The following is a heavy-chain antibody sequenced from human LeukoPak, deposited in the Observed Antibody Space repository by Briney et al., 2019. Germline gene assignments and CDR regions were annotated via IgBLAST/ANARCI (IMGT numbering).Heavy chain of an antibody. CDR2: IDPSDSYT. D-gene: IGHD4-11*01. CDR3: ARLKQSGYYYYGMDV. Sequence: GESLRISCKGSGYSFTSYWISWVRQMPGKGLEWMGRIDPSDSYTNYSPSFQGHVTISADKSISTAYLQWSSLKASDTAMYYCARLKQSGYYYYGMDVWGQGTTVTVSS. V-gene: IGHV5-10-1*01. J-gene: IGHJ6*02. CDR1: GYSFTSYW.